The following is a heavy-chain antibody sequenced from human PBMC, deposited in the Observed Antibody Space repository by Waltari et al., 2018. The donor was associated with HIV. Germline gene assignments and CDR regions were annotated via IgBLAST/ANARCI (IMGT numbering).Heavy chain of an antibody. D-gene: IGHD6-19*01. CDR3: VRGRQYISSSYFDP. V-gene: IGHV4-59*01. Sequence: QVQLQESGPGLVKPSETLSLICTVSHGSISSYYWSWIRQPPGKGLEWIGHIYYSGSTNYNPSLKSRVTISVHTSKNQFSLRLTSVTAADTAVYYCVRGRQYISSSYFDPWGQGTLVTVSS. CDR1: HGSISSYY. J-gene: IGHJ5*02. CDR2: IYYSGST.